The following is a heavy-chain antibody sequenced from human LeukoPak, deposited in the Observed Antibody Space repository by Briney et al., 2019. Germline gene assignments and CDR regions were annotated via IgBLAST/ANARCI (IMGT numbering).Heavy chain of an antibody. CDR3: ARSASPSGILTGNPPDY. D-gene: IGHD3-9*01. CDR1: GFTFSSYG. V-gene: IGHV3-30*02. CDR2: IRYDGSDK. Sequence: GGSLRLSCAASGFTFSSYGMHWVRQAPGKGLEWVGFIRYDGSDKYYADSVKGRFTISRDNAKNSLYLQMNSLRAEDMALYYCARSASPSGILTGNPPDYWGQGTLVTVSS. J-gene: IGHJ4*02.